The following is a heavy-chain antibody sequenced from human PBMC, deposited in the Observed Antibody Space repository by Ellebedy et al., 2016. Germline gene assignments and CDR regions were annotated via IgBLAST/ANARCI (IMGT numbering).Heavy chain of an antibody. J-gene: IGHJ3*02. CDR3: AKPYCGGDCYDAFDI. CDR1: GFTFDDYT. CDR2: ISWDGGST. V-gene: IGHV3-43*01. D-gene: IGHD2-21*02. Sequence: GGSLRLSXAASGFTFDDYTMHWVRQAPGKGLEWVSLISWDGGSTYYADSVKGRFTISRDNSKNTLYLQMNSLRAEDTAVYYCAKPYCGGDCYDAFDIWGQGTMVTVSS.